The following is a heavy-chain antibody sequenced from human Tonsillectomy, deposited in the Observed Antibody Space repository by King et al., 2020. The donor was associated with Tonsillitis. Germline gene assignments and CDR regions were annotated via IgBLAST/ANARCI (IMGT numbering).Heavy chain of an antibody. V-gene: IGHV3-72*01. CDR2: IRKKTNSDTT. Sequence: VQLVESGGGLVQPGGSLRLSCAASGFILSDHYMDWVRQAPGKGLEWVGRIRKKTNSDTTEYAASVKGRFTISRDDSKNSLYLQMNSLKIEDTAVYYCVRVDRMYYFDYWGLGTLVTVSS. CDR1: GFILSDHY. CDR3: VRVDRMYYFDY. J-gene: IGHJ4*02.